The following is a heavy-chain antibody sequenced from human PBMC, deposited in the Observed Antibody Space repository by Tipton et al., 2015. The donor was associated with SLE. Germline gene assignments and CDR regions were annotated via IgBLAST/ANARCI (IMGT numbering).Heavy chain of an antibody. D-gene: IGHD5-12*01. CDR3: ARAGVVATDYYYYYMDV. CDR2: IYTSGST. V-gene: IGHV4-61*02. CDR1: GGSISSGSYY. J-gene: IGHJ6*03. Sequence: LRLSCTVSGGSISSGSYYWSWIRQPAGKGLEWIGRIYTSGSTNYNPSLKSRVTISVDTPKNQFSLKLSSVTAADTAVYYCARAGVVATDYYYYYMDVWGKGTTVTVSS.